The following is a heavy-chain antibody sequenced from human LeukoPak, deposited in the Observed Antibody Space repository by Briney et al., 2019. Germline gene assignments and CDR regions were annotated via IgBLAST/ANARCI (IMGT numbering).Heavy chain of an antibody. CDR2: TSYRSKWYN. V-gene: IGHV6-1*01. J-gene: IGHJ4*02. CDR3: ARDEGLHSHGYFDY. D-gene: IGHD5-24*01. Sequence: SQTLSLTCAISGDSVSSNSAAWPWIRQSPSGGLEWLGKTSYRSKWYNDYAVSVQSRITINPDTSKNQFSLQLNSVTPEDTAVYYCARDEGLHSHGYFDYWGQGTLVSVSS. CDR1: GDSVSSNSAA.